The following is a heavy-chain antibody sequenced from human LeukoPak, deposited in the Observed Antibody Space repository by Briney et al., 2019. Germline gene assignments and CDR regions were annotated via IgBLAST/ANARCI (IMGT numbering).Heavy chain of an antibody. CDR3: ARDLSSGKY. CDR1: GFTFSSYE. Sequence: GGSLRLSCAASGFTFSSYEMNWVRQAPGKGLEWVSYISTSGTTIYYAESVKGRFTISRDNAKNSLSLQMNSLRAEDTAVYYCARDLSSGKYWGQGTVVTVSS. V-gene: IGHV3-48*03. CDR2: ISTSGTTI. D-gene: IGHD3-22*01. J-gene: IGHJ4*02.